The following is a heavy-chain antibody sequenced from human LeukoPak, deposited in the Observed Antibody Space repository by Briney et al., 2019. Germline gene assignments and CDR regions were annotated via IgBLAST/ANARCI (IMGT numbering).Heavy chain of an antibody. CDR1: GFIFSSYS. CDR2: ISSSSGTI. CDR3: VRGARGMYYFDY. J-gene: IGHJ4*02. V-gene: IGHV3-48*04. Sequence: PGGSLRLSCAASGFIFSSYSMNWVRQAPGKGLEWVSYISSSSGTIYYVDSVRGRFTISRDNAKNTLYLQMNSLRAEDTVVYYCVRGARGMYYFDYWGQGTLVTVSS. D-gene: IGHD3-16*01.